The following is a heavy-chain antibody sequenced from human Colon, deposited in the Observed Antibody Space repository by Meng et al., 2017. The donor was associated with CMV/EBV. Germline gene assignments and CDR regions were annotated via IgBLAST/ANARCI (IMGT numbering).Heavy chain of an antibody. Sequence: SCADSGFTFSSYWMHWVRQAPGKGLVWVSRISPDGGTTSYADSVKGRFTISRDNAENTLYLQTSSLTAEDTALYYCARVGYRDSYDIWGQGTMVTVSS. CDR1: GFTFSSYW. CDR3: ARVGYRDSYDI. V-gene: IGHV3-74*01. J-gene: IGHJ3*02. D-gene: IGHD5-18*01. CDR2: ISPDGGTT.